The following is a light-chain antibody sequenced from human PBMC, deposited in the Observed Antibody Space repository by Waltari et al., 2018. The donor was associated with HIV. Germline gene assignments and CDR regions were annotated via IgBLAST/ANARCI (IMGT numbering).Light chain of an antibody. Sequence: QSVLTQPASVSGAPGHSVTISCPGTASDFVVYNYVSWYQQHPGKAPKLLIYDVSHRPSGISQRFSGSSSGTTASLTISGLQAEDEADYYCSSYARNSPWLFGGGTKLSVL. CDR3: SSYARNSPWL. CDR2: DVS. V-gene: IGLV2-14*03. CDR1: ASDFVVYNY. J-gene: IGLJ3*02.